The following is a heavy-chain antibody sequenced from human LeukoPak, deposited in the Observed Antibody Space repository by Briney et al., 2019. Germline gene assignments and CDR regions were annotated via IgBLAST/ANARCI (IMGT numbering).Heavy chain of an antibody. CDR2: ITAYNGNT. CDR1: GYTFTCYG. J-gene: IGHJ5*02. V-gene: IGHV1-18*04. D-gene: IGHD2-2*01. CDR3: ARDILGYCSSTSCYEGGWFDP. Sequence: ASVKVSCKASGYTFTCYGISWVRHAPGQGLEWMGWITAYNGNTNYAQKLQGRVTMTTDTSTSTAYMELKSLRSDDTAVYYCARDILGYCSSTSCYEGGWFDPWGQGTLVTVSS.